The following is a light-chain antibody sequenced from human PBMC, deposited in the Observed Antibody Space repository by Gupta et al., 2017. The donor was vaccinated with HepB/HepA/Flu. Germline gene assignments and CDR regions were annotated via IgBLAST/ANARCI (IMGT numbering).Light chain of an antibody. CDR3: QQYGSLPYT. Sequence: ENVLTQSPDTLSLSLGERATLSCRASQSVSSNFLAWYQQKPGQAPRLLIFGASSRAAGIPDRFTGSGSGTDFTLTISILDPEDFAVYCCQQYGSLPYTFGQGTKLEIK. V-gene: IGKV3-20*01. CDR2: GAS. J-gene: IGKJ2*01. CDR1: QSVSSNF.